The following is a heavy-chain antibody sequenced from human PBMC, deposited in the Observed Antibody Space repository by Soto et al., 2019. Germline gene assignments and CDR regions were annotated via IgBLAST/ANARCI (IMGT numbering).Heavy chain of an antibody. CDR1: GGDISCSHW. V-gene: IGHV4-4*02. Sequence: GTLSLTCGVSGGDISCSHWGGGVRKPTGKGLEWIGETYHSGSINYNPSLKSRVTMSVDKSKNQFSLKLTSVTAADTAVYYCASSNIAAAGFYYYGMDVWGRGTTVTVSS. CDR3: ASSNIAAAGFYYYGMDV. CDR2: TYHSGSI. D-gene: IGHD6-13*01. J-gene: IGHJ6*02.